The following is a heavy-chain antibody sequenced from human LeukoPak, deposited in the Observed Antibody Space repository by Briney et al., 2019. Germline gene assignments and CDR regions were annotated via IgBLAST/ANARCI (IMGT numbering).Heavy chain of an antibody. V-gene: IGHV1-18*01. CDR2: ISAYNGST. CDR1: GYTFTSYG. J-gene: IGHJ6*02. Sequence: ASVKVSCKASGYTFTSYGISWVRQAPGQGLEWMGWISAYNGSTNYAQKLQGRVTMTTDTSTSTAYMELRSLRSDDTAVYYCARDPRGEAVAVDYYYGMDVWRQGTTVTVSS. D-gene: IGHD6-19*01. CDR3: ARDPRGEAVAVDYYYGMDV.